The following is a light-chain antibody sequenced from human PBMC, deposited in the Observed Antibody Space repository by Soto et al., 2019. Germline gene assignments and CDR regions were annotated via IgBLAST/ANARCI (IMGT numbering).Light chain of an antibody. CDR2: AAS. CDR1: QGICNY. V-gene: IGKV1-27*01. CDR3: QTAHT. J-gene: IGKJ3*01. Sequence: DIQMTQSPSSLSASVGDRVTITCRASQGICNYLAWYQQKPGKVPKLLIYAASTLQSGVPSRFSGSGSGTDFTLTISSLQPEDVATYYCQTAHTFGPGTKVDIK.